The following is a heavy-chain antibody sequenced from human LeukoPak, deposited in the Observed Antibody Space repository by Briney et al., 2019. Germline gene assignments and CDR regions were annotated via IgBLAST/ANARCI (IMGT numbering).Heavy chain of an antibody. Sequence: GGSLRLSCAASGFPFSTYGIHWVRQAPGKGLEWVAFIRNDGSNKYYADSVKGRFTISRDNSKNTLYPQMNSLRPEDTAVYYCAKIIGGGYYYYYMDVWGKGTTVTVSS. CDR3: AKIIGGGYYYYYMDV. D-gene: IGHD3-10*01. CDR2: IRNDGSNK. J-gene: IGHJ6*03. CDR1: GFPFSTYG. V-gene: IGHV3-30*02.